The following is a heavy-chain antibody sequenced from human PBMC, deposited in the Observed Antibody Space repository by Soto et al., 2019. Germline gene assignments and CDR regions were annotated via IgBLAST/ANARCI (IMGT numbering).Heavy chain of an antibody. CDR2: IYYSGST. V-gene: IGHV4-39*01. J-gene: IGHJ4*02. D-gene: IGHD3-10*01. CDR1: GGSISSGDYY. Sequence: PSETLSLTCTVSGGSISSGDYYWSWIRQPPGKGLEWIGYIYYSGSTYYNPSLKSRVTISVDTSKNQFSLKLSSVTAADTAVYYCARQRVWFGEFADFDYWGQGTLVTVSS. CDR3: ARQRVWFGEFADFDY.